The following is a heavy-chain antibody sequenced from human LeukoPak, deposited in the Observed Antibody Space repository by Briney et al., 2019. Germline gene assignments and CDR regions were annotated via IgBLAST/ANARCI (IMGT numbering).Heavy chain of an antibody. CDR3: ARGLSDYDFWSGTHAFDI. J-gene: IGHJ3*02. V-gene: IGHV3-11*04. Sequence: PGGSLRLSCAASGFTFSDYYMSWIRQAPGKGLEWASYISSSGSTIYYADSVKGRFTISRDNAKNSLYLQMNSLRAEDTAVYYCARGLSDYDFWSGTHAFDIWGQGTMVTVSS. CDR2: ISSSGSTI. CDR1: GFTFSDYY. D-gene: IGHD3-3*01.